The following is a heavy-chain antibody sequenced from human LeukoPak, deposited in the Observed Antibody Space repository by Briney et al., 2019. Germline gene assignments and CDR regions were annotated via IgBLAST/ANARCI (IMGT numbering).Heavy chain of an antibody. J-gene: IGHJ3*02. Sequence: GGSLRLSCAASGFTFSSYSMNWVRQAPGKGLEWVSYISSSSSTIYYADSVKGRFTISRDNAKNSLYLQMNSLRAEDTAVYYCARDRGELLRSDAFDIWGQGTMVTVSS. V-gene: IGHV3-48*01. CDR2: ISSSSSTI. CDR3: ARDRGELLRSDAFDI. CDR1: GFTFSSYS. D-gene: IGHD1-26*01.